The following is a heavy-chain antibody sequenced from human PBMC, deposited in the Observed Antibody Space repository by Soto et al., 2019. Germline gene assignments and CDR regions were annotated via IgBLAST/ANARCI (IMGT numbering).Heavy chain of an antibody. CDR2: IKHDTSEA. V-gene: IGHV3-7*03. Sequence: PVGSLRLSGAASGFKFSNYWMSWVRQAPGKGLEWVGNIKHDTSEAHYADSVKGRFTITRDNIKNFLFLQMNGLRADDTASYYCARDGLLFSGPYRPSRFDYWGLGTLVTVSS. D-gene: IGHD3-16*02. J-gene: IGHJ4*02. CDR3: ARDGLLFSGPYRPSRFDY. CDR1: GFKFSNYW.